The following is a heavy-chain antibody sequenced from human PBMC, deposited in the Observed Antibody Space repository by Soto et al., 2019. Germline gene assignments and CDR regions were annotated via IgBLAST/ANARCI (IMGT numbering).Heavy chain of an antibody. V-gene: IGHV1-46*01. D-gene: IGHD6-6*01. Sequence: ASVKVSCKASGYTFTSYYMHWVGQAPGQGLEWMGIINPSGGSTSYAQKFQGRVTMTRDTSTSTVYMELSSLRSEDTAVYYCARDLILDGLGPRPLYYYYGRDVWGQGTTVTVSS. J-gene: IGHJ6*02. CDR1: GYTFTSYY. CDR2: INPSGGST. CDR3: ARDLILDGLGPRPLYYYYGRDV.